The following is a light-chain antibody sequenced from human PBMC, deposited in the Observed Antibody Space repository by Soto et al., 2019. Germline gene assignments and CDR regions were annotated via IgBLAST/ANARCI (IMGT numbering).Light chain of an antibody. CDR2: DAA. CDR1: QSISNT. J-gene: IGKJ1*01. CDR3: QQYYTRPHT. V-gene: IGKV3-15*01. Sequence: EVVMTQSPATLSVSPGEGATLSCRASQSISNTLAWYQLRPGQSPRLLIYDAATTATGIPARFRGSGSGTEFTLTISSLQSEDFAVYYCQQYYTRPHTFGQGTKVEIK.